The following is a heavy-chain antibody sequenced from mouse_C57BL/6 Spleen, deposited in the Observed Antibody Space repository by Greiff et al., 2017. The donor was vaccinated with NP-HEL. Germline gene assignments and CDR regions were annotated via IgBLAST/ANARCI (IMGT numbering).Heavy chain of an antibody. Sequence: VQLQQPGAELVKPGASVKLSCKASGYTFTSYWMHWVKQRPGQGLEWIGMIHPNSGSTNYNEKFKSKGTLTVDKSSSTAYMQLSSLTSEDSAVYYCARSGGTVYYFDYWGQGTTLTVSS. CDR3: ARSGGTVYYFDY. V-gene: IGHV1-64*01. J-gene: IGHJ2*01. CDR2: IHPNSGST. D-gene: IGHD4-1*01. CDR1: GYTFTSYW.